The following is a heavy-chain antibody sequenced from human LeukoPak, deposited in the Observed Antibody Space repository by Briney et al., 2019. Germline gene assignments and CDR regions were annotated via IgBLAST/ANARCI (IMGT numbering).Heavy chain of an antibody. CDR3: ARGTVTTWAWFDP. J-gene: IGHJ5*02. Sequence: SETLSLTCTVSGGSISSYYWSWIRQPPGKGPEWIGYIYYSGSTNYNPSLKSRVTISVDTSKNQFSLKLSSVTAADTAVYYCARGTVTTWAWFDPWGQGTLVTVSS. CDR1: GGSISSYY. V-gene: IGHV4-59*01. D-gene: IGHD4-11*01. CDR2: IYYSGST.